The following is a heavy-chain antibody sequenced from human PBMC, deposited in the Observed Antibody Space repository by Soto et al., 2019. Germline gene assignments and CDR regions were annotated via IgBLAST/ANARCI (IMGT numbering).Heavy chain of an antibody. CDR1: GGSLTSSSYY. D-gene: IGHD2-2*01. Sequence: PSETLSLTCSVSGGSLTSSSYYWGWVRQPPGKGLEWIGHIYYSGTTYYSPSLTNRVTISVDSSTNQFSLRLSSVTAADTAMYFCAGGLPAAVPHFDYWGQGALVTVSS. V-gene: IGHV4-39*07. CDR2: IYYSGTT. J-gene: IGHJ4*02. CDR3: AGGLPAAVPHFDY.